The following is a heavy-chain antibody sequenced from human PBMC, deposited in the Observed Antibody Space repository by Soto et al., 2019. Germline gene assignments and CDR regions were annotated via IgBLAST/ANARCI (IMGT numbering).Heavy chain of an antibody. Sequence: SLRLSCAVSGFTFDDNAMHWVRQAPEKGLEWVSGINWKSDIGYADSVQGRFTISRDNAENSLYLQMISLIAEATALYYCAISQDRGGRTTFIYWGQGTQVTVSS. CDR1: GFTFDDNA. CDR3: AISQDRGGRTTFIY. D-gene: IGHD3-16*01. J-gene: IGHJ4*02. V-gene: IGHV3-9*01. CDR2: INWKSDI.